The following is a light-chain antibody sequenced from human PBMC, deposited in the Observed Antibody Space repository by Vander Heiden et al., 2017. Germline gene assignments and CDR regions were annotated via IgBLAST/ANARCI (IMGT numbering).Light chain of an antibody. V-gene: IGKV1-39*01. CDR2: AAS. Sequence: DIQMTQSPSSLSASVGDRVTITCRASQSISSYLNWYQQKPGKAPKLLIYAASSLQSGGPSRFSGSRSGTDFTLTISSLQPEDFAAYYCQQNYGTPRSFGPGTKLEIK. J-gene: IGKJ2*03. CDR1: QSISSY. CDR3: QQNYGTPRS.